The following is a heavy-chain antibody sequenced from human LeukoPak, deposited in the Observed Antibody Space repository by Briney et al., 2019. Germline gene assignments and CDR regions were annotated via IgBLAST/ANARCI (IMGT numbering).Heavy chain of an antibody. CDR3: AREASSIMSGYYHMDV. J-gene: IGHJ6*03. Sequence: SETLSLTCAVYGGSFSGYYWSWIRQPPGKGLEWIGEINHSGSTTNYNPSLKSRVTISVDTSRNQFSLKLTSVTAADTAVYYCAREASSIMSGYYHMDVWGKGTTVTVSS. CDR2: INHSGSTT. V-gene: IGHV4-34*01. D-gene: IGHD3-10*02. CDR1: GGSFSGYY.